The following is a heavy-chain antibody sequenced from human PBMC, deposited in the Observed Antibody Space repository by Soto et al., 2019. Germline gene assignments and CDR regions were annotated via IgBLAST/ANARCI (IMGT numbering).Heavy chain of an antibody. CDR2: ISYDGSNK. CDR1: GFTFSGYA. Sequence: GGSLRLPCTASGFTFSGYAMHWVRQAPGKGLAWVAVISYDGSNKYYADSVKGRFTISRDNSKTKMYLQMNSLRVEDTAVYYCARPYSSGWYGDLDYWGQGTLVTVSS. J-gene: IGHJ4*02. V-gene: IGHV3-30-3*01. CDR3: ARPYSSGWYGDLDY. D-gene: IGHD6-19*01.